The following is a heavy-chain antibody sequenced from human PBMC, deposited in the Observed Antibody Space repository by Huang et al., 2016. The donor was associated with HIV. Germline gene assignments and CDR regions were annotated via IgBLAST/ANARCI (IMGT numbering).Heavy chain of an antibody. D-gene: IGHD5-18*01. CDR3: ARGGGIQLWLLGYYYMDV. J-gene: IGHJ6*03. V-gene: IGHV1-18*01. CDR2: VSVYNGNT. Sequence: QVQLVQSGAEVKKHGASVKVSCKASGYTFSSFGISWGRQAPGQGLEWVGCVSVYNGNTKFAQKVQGRLTRTTDTSTSTAYMELRSLRSDDTAVYYCARGGGIQLWLLGYYYMDVWGNGTTVTVSS. CDR1: GYTFSSFG.